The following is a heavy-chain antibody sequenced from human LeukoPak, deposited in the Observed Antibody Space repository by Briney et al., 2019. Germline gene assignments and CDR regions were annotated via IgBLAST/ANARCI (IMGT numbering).Heavy chain of an antibody. CDR2: IYTSGST. CDR1: RGSISSDNYY. CDR3: ARGQAYYYGSGSYYNGFGY. V-gene: IGHV4-61*02. Sequence: SETLSLTCTVSRGSISSDNYYWSWIRQPAGKGLEWIGRIYTSGSTNYNPSLKSRVTISVDTSKNQFSLKLSSVTAADTAVYYCARGQAYYYGSGSYYNGFGYWGQGTLVTVSS. D-gene: IGHD3-10*01. J-gene: IGHJ4*02.